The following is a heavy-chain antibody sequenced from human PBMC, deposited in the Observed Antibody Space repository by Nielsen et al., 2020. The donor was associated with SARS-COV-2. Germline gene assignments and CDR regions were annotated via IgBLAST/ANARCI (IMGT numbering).Heavy chain of an antibody. CDR2: IYYSGST. Sequence: SETLSLTCTVSGGSVSSGSYYWSWIRQPPGKGLEWIGYIYYSGSTNYNPSLKSRVTISVDTSKNQFSLKLSSVTAADTAVYYCARALGDYVWGSYRCTFDYWGQGTLVTVSS. CDR1: GGSVSSGSYY. D-gene: IGHD3-16*02. CDR3: ARALGDYVWGSYRCTFDY. J-gene: IGHJ4*02. V-gene: IGHV4-61*01.